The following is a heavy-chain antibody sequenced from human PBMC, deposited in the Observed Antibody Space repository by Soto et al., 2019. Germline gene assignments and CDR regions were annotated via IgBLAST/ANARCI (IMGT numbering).Heavy chain of an antibody. CDR1: GETLNSNP. D-gene: IGHD2-15*01. CDR3: ARKSGRDCHSGGGCFSLDV. V-gene: IGHV1-69*01. J-gene: IGHJ4*02. CDR2: IVPLSDRT. Sequence: QVQLVQYGAEVKKPGSSLKVSCKVFGETLNSNPIGWVRQAPGQGLEWVGGIVPLSDRTNYAQELQGRVTVTADGSTSTVYMELSNLKSDDTAVYYCARKSGRDCHSGGGCFSLDVWGQGSLITVSS.